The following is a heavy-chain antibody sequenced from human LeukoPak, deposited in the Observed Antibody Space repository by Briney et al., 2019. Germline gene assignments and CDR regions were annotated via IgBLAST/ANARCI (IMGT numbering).Heavy chain of an antibody. CDR2: INPSGGST. CDR3: ARDLYVVVPAAIPNYYYYMDV. D-gene: IGHD2-2*01. CDR1: GYTFTSYY. Sequence: VASVKVSCKASGYTFTSYYMHWVRQAPGQGLEWMGIINPSGGSTSYAQKFQGRVTMTRDTSTSTVYMELSSLRSDDTAVYYCARDLYVVVPAAIPNYYYYMDVWGKGTTVTVSS. V-gene: IGHV1-46*01. J-gene: IGHJ6*03.